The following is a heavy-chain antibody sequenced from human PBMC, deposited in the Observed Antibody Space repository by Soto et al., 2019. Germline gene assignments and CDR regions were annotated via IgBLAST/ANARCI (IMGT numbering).Heavy chain of an antibody. Sequence: SETLSLTCAVYGGSFSGYYWSWIRQPPGKGLEWIGEINHSGSTNYNPSLKSRVTISVDTSKNQFSLKLSSVTAADTAVYYCVRGRDSSSWATYYYYYYGMDVWGQGTTVTVSS. J-gene: IGHJ6*02. CDR1: GGSFSGYY. CDR3: VRGRDSSSWATYYYYYYGMDV. V-gene: IGHV4-34*01. CDR2: INHSGST. D-gene: IGHD6-13*01.